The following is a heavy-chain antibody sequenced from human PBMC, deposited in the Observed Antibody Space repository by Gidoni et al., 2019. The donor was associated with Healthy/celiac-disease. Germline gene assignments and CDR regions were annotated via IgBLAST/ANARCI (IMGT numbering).Heavy chain of an antibody. J-gene: IGHJ4*02. V-gene: IGHV4-59*08. CDR1: GGSISSYY. D-gene: IGHD2-2*01. CDR2: IYYSGST. CDR3: ARHGRVTKIPAASYYFDY. Sequence: QVQLQESGPGLVKPSETLSLTCTVSGGSISSYYWSWIRQPPGKGLDWIGYIYYSGSTNYNPSLKRRVTISVDTSKNQFSLKLSSVTAADTAVYYCARHGRVTKIPAASYYFDYWGQGTLVTVSS.